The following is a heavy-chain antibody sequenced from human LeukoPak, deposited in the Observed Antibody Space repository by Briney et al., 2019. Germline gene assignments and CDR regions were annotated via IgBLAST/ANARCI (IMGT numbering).Heavy chain of an antibody. CDR3: AKDIGLTMGGPFYDFWSGYGPGV. J-gene: IGHJ6*04. D-gene: IGHD3-3*01. CDR1: GFIFDDYV. CDR2: ISSDGTAT. V-gene: IGHV3-43D*04. Sequence: GGSLRLSCVASGFIFDDYVMHWVRQAPGKGLEWVSLISSDGTATYYADSVRGRFTISRDNYKNSLDLQMNSLTVEDTALYYCAKDIGLTMGGPFYDFWSGYGPGVWGKGTTVTVSS.